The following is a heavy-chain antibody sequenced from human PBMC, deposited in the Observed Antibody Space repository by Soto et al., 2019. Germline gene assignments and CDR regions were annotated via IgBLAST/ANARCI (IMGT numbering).Heavy chain of an antibody. CDR2: ISWNSGSI. CDR1: GFTFDDYA. V-gene: IGHV3-9*01. CDR3: AKDNGRFHCSSTSCNGGWFDP. D-gene: IGHD2-2*01. J-gene: IGHJ5*02. Sequence: EVQLVESGGGLVQPGRSLRLSCAASGFTFDDYAMHWVRQAPGKGLEWVSGISWNSGSIGYADSVKGRFTISRDNAKNSLYLQMNSLRAEDTALYYCAKDNGRFHCSSTSCNGGWFDPWGQGTLVTVSS.